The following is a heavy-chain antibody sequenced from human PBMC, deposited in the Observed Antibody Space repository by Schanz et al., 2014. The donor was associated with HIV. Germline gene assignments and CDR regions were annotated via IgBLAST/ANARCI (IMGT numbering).Heavy chain of an antibody. CDR3: AKSRFQLHWFDS. V-gene: IGHV1-2*02. CDR1: GGTFTNYA. J-gene: IGHJ5*01. CDR2: INPNEGDT. D-gene: IGHD2-2*01. Sequence: QVQLVQSGAEVKKPGSSVMVSCKTSGGTFTNYAISWVRQAPGQGLEWMGWINPNEGDTKFAQKFRGRVTMTRDTSISTAYMELTRLRYDDTAVYYCAKSRFQLHWFDSWGQGTLVTVSS.